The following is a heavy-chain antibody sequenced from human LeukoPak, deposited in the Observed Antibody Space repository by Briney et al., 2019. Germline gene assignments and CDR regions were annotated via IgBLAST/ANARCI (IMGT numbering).Heavy chain of an antibody. D-gene: IGHD3-10*01. J-gene: IGHJ6*03. V-gene: IGHV4-59*01. Sequence: SETLSLTCNVSGASLSSYFWSWIRQPPGKGLEWIGYIYYSGYTNYNPSLKSRVTISVDTSKNQFSLKLSSVTAADTAVYYCARTTMVRGTYYMDVWGKGTTVTISS. CDR1: GASLSSYF. CDR3: ARTTMVRGTYYMDV. CDR2: IYYSGYT.